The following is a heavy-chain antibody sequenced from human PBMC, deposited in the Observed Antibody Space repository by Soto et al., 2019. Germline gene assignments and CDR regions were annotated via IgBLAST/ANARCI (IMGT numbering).Heavy chain of an antibody. J-gene: IGHJ6*02. Sequence: SETLSLTCTVSGGSISSSSYYWGWIRQPPGKGLEWIGSIYYSGSTYHNPSLKSRVTISVDTSKNQFSLKLSSVTAADTAVYYCATPLIGLPNHYYYYYGMDVWGQGTTVTVSS. D-gene: IGHD3-16*01. CDR3: ATPLIGLPNHYYYYYGMDV. CDR1: GGSISSSSYY. CDR2: IYYSGST. V-gene: IGHV4-39*01.